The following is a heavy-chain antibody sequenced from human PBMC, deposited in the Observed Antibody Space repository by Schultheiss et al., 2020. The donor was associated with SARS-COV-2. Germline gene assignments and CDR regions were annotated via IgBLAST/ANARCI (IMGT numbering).Heavy chain of an antibody. J-gene: IGHJ5*02. CDR2: VYYSGST. D-gene: IGHD1-7*01. CDR1: GGSISPYY. V-gene: IGHV4-59*08. CDR3: ARLQRRELLFDP. Sequence: SETLSLTCTVSGGSISPYYWSWIRQPPGKGLEWIGYVYYSGSTNYKYSLKSRVTISVDTSKNQFSLNVDSVTAADTAVYYCARLQRRELLFDPWGQGTLVTVSS.